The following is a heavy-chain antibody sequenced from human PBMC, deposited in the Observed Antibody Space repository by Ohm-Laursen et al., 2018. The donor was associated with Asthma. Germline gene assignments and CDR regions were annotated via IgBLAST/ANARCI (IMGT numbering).Heavy chain of an antibody. CDR2: ISYDGSNK. CDR1: GFTFSSYG. CDR3: AKDPKEYSSSWRALDY. Sequence: SLRLSCAASGFTFSSYGMHWVRQAPGKGLEWVAVISYDGSNKYYADSVKGRFTISRDNSKNTLYLQMNSLRAEDTAVYYCAKDPKEYSSSWRALDYWGQGTVVTVSS. D-gene: IGHD6-13*01. J-gene: IGHJ4*02. V-gene: IGHV3-30*18.